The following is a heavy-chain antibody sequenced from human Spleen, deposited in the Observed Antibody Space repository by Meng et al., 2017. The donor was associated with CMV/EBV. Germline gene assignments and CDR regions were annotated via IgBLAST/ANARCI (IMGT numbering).Heavy chain of an antibody. D-gene: IGHD4-11*01. CDR1: GVTFSRNA. CDR3: ARYSNYLHVLDY. Sequence: SVKVSCKASGVTFSRNAISWVRQAPGQGLEWMGGIIPILGIVNYAQKFQGRVTITADKSTSTGYMELSSLRSEDTAVYYCARYSNYLHVLDYWGQGTLVTVSS. J-gene: IGHJ4*02. V-gene: IGHV1-69*10. CDR2: IIPILGIV.